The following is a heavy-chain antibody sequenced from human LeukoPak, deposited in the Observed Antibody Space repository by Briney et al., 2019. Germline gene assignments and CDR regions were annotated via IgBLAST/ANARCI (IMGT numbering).Heavy chain of an antibody. CDR1: GGTFSSYA. CDR2: IIPIFGTA. V-gene: IGHV1-69*13. Sequence: SVKVSCKASGGTFSSYAISWVRQAPGQGLEWMGGIIPIFGTANYAQKFQGRVTITADESTSTAYMELSGLRSEDTAVYYCARVPTTGPSYFFDYWGQGTLVTVSS. D-gene: IGHD4-17*01. CDR3: ARVPTTGPSYFFDY. J-gene: IGHJ4*02.